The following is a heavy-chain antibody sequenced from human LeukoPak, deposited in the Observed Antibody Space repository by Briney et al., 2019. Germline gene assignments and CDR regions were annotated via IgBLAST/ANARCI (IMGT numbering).Heavy chain of an antibody. CDR3: ATLSGSVTTD. CDR2: IDNSGYNT. V-gene: IGHV3-23*01. Sequence: PGGTLRLSCAASGFSSSSYAMTWVRQAPGKGLEWVSSIDNSGYNTFYADSVKGRFTISRDSSKSALYLRMSGLRAEDTAVYYCATLSGSVTTDWGQGTLVTVTS. J-gene: IGHJ4*02. CDR1: GFSSSSYA. D-gene: IGHD4-11*01.